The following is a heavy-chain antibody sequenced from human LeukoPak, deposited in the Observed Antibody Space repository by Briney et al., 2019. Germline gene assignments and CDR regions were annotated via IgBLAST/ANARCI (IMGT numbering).Heavy chain of an antibody. CDR2: ISSSGSTI. V-gene: IGHV3-48*03. D-gene: IGHD5/OR15-5a*01. Sequence: GGSLRLSCAASGFTFSSYEMNWVRQAPGMGLEWVSYISSSGSTIYYADSVRGRFTISRDNAKNSLYLQMNSLRAEDTAVYYCARESSVNWFDPWGQGTLVTVSS. CDR3: ARESSVNWFDP. CDR1: GFTFSSYE. J-gene: IGHJ5*02.